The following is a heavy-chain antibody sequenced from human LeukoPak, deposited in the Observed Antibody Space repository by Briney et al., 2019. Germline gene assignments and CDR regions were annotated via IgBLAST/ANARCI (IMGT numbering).Heavy chain of an antibody. D-gene: IGHD3-22*01. Sequence: PRGSLRLSCAASGFTFSTYGMHWVRQAPGKGLEWVAVISYDGSNEFYADSVKGRFTISRDNSKNTLYLQMNSLRAEDTAVYCCAKDGRDYYDSSSYYDYWGQGTLVTVSS. J-gene: IGHJ4*02. CDR2: ISYDGSNE. CDR3: AKDGRDYYDSSSYYDY. CDR1: GFTFSTYG. V-gene: IGHV3-30*18.